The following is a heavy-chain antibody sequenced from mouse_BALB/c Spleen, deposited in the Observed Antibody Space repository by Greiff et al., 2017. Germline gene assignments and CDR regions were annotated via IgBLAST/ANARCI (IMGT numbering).Heavy chain of an antibody. CDR2: ISTYYGNT. V-gene: IGHV1-67*01. Sequence: QVQLKESGPELVRPGVSVKISCKGSGYTFTDYAMHWVKQSHAKSLEWIGVISTYYGNTNYNQKFKCKATMTVDKSSSTAYMELARLTSEDSAIYYCARSPTARASWFAYWGQGTLVTVSA. CDR3: ARSPTARASWFAY. D-gene: IGHD3-2*01. CDR1: GYTFTDYA. J-gene: IGHJ3*01.